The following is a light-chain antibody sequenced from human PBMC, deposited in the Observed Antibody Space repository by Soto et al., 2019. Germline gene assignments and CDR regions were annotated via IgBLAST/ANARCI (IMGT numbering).Light chain of an antibody. CDR1: SSDFGGYSY. CDR3: SSYTSSSTFV. J-gene: IGLJ2*01. CDR2: EVN. V-gene: IGLV2-14*01. Sequence: QSVLTKPASVSGSPGQSLTISCSGVSSDFGGYSYVSWYQHHPGKAPKLIIYEVNKRPSGVSNRFSGSKSGSAASLTISGLQAEDEAYYFCSSYTSSSTFVFGGGTKLTVL.